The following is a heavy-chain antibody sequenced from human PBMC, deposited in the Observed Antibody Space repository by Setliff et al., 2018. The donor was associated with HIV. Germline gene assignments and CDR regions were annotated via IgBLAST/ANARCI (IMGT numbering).Heavy chain of an antibody. CDR1: GYTFNDYG. J-gene: IGHJ4*02. CDR3: ARDRSSTGDYNEEHLFEY. CDR2: ISGHNGYT. Sequence: ASVKVSCKASGYTFNDYGISWVRQAPGHGLEWMGWISGHNGYTNYAQKVQDRVTMTTDTSTSTAYMELRGLRSHDTAVYYCARDRSSTGDYNEEHLFEYWGQGTQVTVSS. D-gene: IGHD3-22*01. V-gene: IGHV1-18*01.